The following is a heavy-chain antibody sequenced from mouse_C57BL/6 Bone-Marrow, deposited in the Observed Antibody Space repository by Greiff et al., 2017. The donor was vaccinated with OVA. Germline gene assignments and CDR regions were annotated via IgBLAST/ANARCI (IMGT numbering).Heavy chain of an antibody. CDR2: IYPGSGST. V-gene: IGHV1-55*01. D-gene: IGHD1-1*01. J-gene: IGHJ4*01. CDR1: GYSFTSYW. Sequence: QVQLQQPGAELVKPGASVKMSCKASGYSFTSYWLTWVKQRPGQGLEWIGDIYPGSGSTNYNEKFKSKATLTVDTSSSTAYMQLSSLTSEDSAVYYCASVTTVVLHYYAMDYWGQGTSVTVSS. CDR3: ASVTTVVLHYYAMDY.